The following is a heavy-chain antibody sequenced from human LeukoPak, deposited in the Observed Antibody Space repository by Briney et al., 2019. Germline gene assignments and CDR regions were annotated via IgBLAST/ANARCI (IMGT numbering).Heavy chain of an antibody. CDR2: VYYTGAS. D-gene: IGHD3-10*01. J-gene: IGHJ4*02. Sequence: SETLSLTCTVSGGSISSSSYYWGWIRQPPGKGLEWIGSVYYTGASYYNPSLKSRVTISIDTSKKHFSLKLTSVTAADTAVYYCAMLELDYWGQGTLVTVSS. CDR1: GGSISSSSYY. V-gene: IGHV4-39*07. CDR3: AMLELDY.